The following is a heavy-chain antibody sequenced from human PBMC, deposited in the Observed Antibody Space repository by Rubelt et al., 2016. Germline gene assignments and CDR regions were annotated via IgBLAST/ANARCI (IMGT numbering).Heavy chain of an antibody. CDR2: IYYSGST. D-gene: IGHD3-22*01. CDR1: GGSISSSSYY. Sequence: QLQLQESGPGLVKPSETLSLTCTVSGGSISSSSYYWGWIRQPPGKGLEWIGSIYYSGSTYYNPSLKSRVTISVDTSKNQFSLKLSSVTAADTAVYYCARDLHHYYDSSGYTFDYWGQGTLVTVSS. V-gene: IGHV4-39*07. J-gene: IGHJ4*02. CDR3: ARDLHHYYDSSGYTFDY.